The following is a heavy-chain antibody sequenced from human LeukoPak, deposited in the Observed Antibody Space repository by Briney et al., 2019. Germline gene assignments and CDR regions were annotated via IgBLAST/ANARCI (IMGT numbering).Heavy chain of an antibody. J-gene: IGHJ3*01. V-gene: IGHV3-30*04. CDR1: GFTFSSYA. CDR2: ISNDESFK. D-gene: IGHD2-2*01. Sequence: GGSLRLSCAASGFTFSSYAMHWVRQAPGKGLEWVTLISNDESFKNFADSVKGRFTISRDNSKNSLYLQLNSLRAEDTAIYYCARVDTSAWFLYDAFDVWGHGTMVTVS. CDR3: ARVDTSAWFLYDAFDV.